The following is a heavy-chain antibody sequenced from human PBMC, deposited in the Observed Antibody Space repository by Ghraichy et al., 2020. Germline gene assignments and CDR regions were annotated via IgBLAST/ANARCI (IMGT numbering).Heavy chain of an antibody. CDR1: GFIFSSYA. D-gene: IGHD1-26*01. J-gene: IGHJ6*02. CDR2: ISGGGGST. CDR3: AKHGERGAYYYYGMDV. Sequence: GGSLRLSCAASGFIFSSYAMSWVRQAPGEGLEWVSAISGGGGSTYYADSVRGRFTISRDNSKNTLYLQMNSLRAEETAVYYCAKHGERGAYYYYGMDVWGQGTTVTVSS. V-gene: IGHV3-23*01.